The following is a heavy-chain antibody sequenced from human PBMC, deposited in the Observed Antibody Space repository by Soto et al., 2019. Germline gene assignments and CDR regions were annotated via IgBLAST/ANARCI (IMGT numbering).Heavy chain of an antibody. Sequence: RSLRGSCAEPVCSFSNYGMHWVRQATGKGLEWVAVRSYDGSSKYHADSVKGRFTISRDNSNNTLHLQMNSLRAEDTAVYYCSKDSRGGRAVFHSWDQGTPVTVSS. CDR1: VCSFSNYG. CDR2: RSYDGSSK. D-gene: IGHD6-19*01. V-gene: IGHV3-30*18. J-gene: IGHJ4*02. CDR3: SKDSRGGRAVFHS.